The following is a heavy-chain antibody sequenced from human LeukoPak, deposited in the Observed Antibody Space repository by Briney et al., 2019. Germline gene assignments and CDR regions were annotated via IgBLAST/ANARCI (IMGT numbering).Heavy chain of an antibody. D-gene: IGHD3-16*02. CDR2: INSDGSDS. CDR1: GFPFSSYW. Sequence: PGGSLRLSCAASGFPFSSYWMHWVRQAPGKGLVWLSRINSDGSDSIYADSVEGRFTTSRDNTKNTLYLQMNSLRAEDTAVYYCTGSRSQAYWGQGTLVTVSS. V-gene: IGHV3-74*01. J-gene: IGHJ4*02. CDR3: TGSRSQAY.